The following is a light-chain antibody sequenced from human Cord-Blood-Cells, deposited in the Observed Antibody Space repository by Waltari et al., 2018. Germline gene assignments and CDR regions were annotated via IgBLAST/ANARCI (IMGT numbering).Light chain of an antibody. V-gene: IGKV1-39*01. J-gene: IGKJ1*01. Sequence: DIQMTQSPSSLSASVGDRVTITCRASQSISSYLNWYQQKPGKAPKLLIYAASSLQSGVPSRFSGSGSGTDFTLTISSLQPDDFATYYCQQYNSYWTFGQ. CDR2: AAS. CDR1: QSISSY. CDR3: QQYNSYWT.